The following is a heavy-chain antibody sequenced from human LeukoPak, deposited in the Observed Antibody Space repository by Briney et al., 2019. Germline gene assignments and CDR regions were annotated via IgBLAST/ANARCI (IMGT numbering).Heavy chain of an antibody. CDR2: IIPVLSVS. Sequence: ASVKASCKSSGGTLSSYAINWVRQAPGQGLEWMGRIIPVLSVSNFAEKFQDRVTITANKSANTAYMELMSLTSDDTAVYYCARLLSSNSWYYFDNWGQGTLVTVSS. V-gene: IGHV1-69*04. J-gene: IGHJ4*02. CDR3: ARLLSSNSWYYFDN. D-gene: IGHD2/OR15-2a*01. CDR1: GGTLSSYA.